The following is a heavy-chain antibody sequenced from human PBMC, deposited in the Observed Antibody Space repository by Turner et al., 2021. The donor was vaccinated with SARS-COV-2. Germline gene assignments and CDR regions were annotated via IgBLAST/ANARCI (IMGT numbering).Heavy chain of an antibody. D-gene: IGHD6-19*01. Sequence: QVQLVQSGAEVKKPGSTVTVSCEASGDTFSNYAVSWVRQAPGQGLEWMGGIVPCLGLSHSAQRFHGRVTITADKSTSTSYMELSSLRSEDTAVYYCARASSYSGGWYGRHVDWYFDLWGRGTLVIVSS. CDR3: ARASSYSGGWYGRHVDWYFDL. V-gene: IGHV1-69*10. J-gene: IGHJ2*01. CDR1: GDTFSNYA. CDR2: IVPCLGLS.